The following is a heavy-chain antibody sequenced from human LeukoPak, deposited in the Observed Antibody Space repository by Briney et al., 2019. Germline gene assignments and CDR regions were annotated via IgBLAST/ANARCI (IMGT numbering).Heavy chain of an antibody. Sequence: GGSLRLSCAASGFTVSSNYMSWVRQAPGKGLEWVSVIYSGGSTYYADSVKGRFTISRDNSKNTLYLQVNSLRAEDTAVYYCARENHDYVNYWGQGTLVTVSS. CDR3: ARENHDYVNY. CDR2: IYSGGST. V-gene: IGHV3-66*01. D-gene: IGHD4-17*01. J-gene: IGHJ4*02. CDR1: GFTVSSNY.